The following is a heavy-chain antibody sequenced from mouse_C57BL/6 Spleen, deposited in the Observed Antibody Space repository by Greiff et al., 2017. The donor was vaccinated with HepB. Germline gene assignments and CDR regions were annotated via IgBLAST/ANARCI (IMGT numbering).Heavy chain of an antibody. Sequence: QVQLKESGPGLVQPSQSLSITCTVSGFSLTSYGVHWVRQSPGKGLEWLGVIWRGGSTDYNAAFMSRLSITKDNSKSQVFFKMNSLQADDTAIYYCAKSYYDYWVYFDYWGQGTTLTVSS. CDR2: IWRGGST. J-gene: IGHJ2*01. D-gene: IGHD2-4*01. CDR3: AKSYYDYWVYFDY. V-gene: IGHV2-5*01. CDR1: GFSLTSYG.